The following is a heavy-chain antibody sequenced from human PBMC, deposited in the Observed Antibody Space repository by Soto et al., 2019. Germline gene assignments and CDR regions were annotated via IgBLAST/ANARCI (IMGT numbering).Heavy chain of an antibody. D-gene: IGHD3-16*01. V-gene: IGHV3-48*02. CDR3: AREMGACSDSSCYPGPYDS. J-gene: IGHJ5*02. CDR1: GFTFTSYS. Sequence: PGGSLRLSCAASGFTFTSYSMNWVRQAPGQRLEWVSYITSKSTTIKYADPVKGRFTVSRDNAKNSLYLQLNSLRDEDTAVYYCAREMGACSDSSCYPGPYDSWGQGTLVTVSS. CDR2: ITSKSTTI.